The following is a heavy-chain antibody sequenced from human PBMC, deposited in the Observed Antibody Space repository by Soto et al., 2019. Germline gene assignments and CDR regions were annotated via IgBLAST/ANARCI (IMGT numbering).Heavy chain of an antibody. CDR1: GGTFSSYA. CDR2: IIPIFGTA. V-gene: IGHV1-69*06. CDR3: ARAVGVLEWFPKAYYYYYGMDV. D-gene: IGHD3-3*01. J-gene: IGHJ6*02. Sequence: ASVKVSCKASGGTFSSYAISWVRQAPGQGLEWMGGIIPIFGTANYAQKFQGRVTITADKSTSTAYMELSSLRSEDTAVYYCARAVGVLEWFPKAYYYYYGMDVWGQGTTVTVSS.